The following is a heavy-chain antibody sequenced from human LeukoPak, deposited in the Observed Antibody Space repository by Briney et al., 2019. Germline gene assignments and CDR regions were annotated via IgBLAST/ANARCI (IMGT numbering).Heavy chain of an antibody. V-gene: IGHV1-18*01. J-gene: IGHJ6*03. D-gene: IGHD2-21*01. CDR2: ISAYNGNT. Sequence: ASVEVSCKASGYTFISYGISWVRQAPGQGLEWMGWISAYNGNTNYAQKLQGRVTMTTDTSTSTAYMELRSLRSDDTAVYYCARVRAAIPYYYYMDVWGKGTTVTVSS. CDR3: ARVRAAIPYYYYMDV. CDR1: GYTFISYG.